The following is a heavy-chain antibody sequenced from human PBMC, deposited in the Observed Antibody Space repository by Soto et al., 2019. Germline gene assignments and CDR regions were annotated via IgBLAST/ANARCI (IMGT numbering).Heavy chain of an antibody. CDR2: IIPIFGTA. D-gene: IGHD4-17*01. CDR1: GGTFSSYA. J-gene: IGHJ5*02. Sequence: SVKVSCKASGGTFSSYAISWVRQAPGQGLEWMGGIIPIFGTANYAQKFQGRVTITADESTSTAYMELSSLRSEDTAVYYCACYGGNSNWFDPWGQGTLVTVSS. V-gene: IGHV1-69*13. CDR3: ACYGGNSNWFDP.